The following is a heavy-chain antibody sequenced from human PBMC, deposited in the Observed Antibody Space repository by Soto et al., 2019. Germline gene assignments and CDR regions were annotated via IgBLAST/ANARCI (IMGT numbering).Heavy chain of an antibody. D-gene: IGHD2-21*01. CDR1: GGTFSSYA. J-gene: IGHJ6*02. CDR3: ARAGMWRGNYYYYYGMDV. Sequence: QVQLVQSGAEVKKPGSSVKVSCKASGGTFSSYAISWVRQAPGQGLEWMGGIIPIFGTANYAQKFQGRVTINADESTSTAYMELSSLRSEDTAVYYCARAGMWRGNYYYYYGMDVWGQGTTVTVSS. V-gene: IGHV1-69*01. CDR2: IIPIFGTA.